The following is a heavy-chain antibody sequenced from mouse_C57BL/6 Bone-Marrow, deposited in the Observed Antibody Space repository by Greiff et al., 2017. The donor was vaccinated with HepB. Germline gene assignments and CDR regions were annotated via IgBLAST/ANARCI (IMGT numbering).Heavy chain of an antibody. CDR2: ISDGGSYT. CDR1: GFTFSSYA. V-gene: IGHV5-4*01. D-gene: IGHD1-1*01. J-gene: IGHJ3*01. Sequence: EVQVVESGGGLLKPGGSLKLSCAASGFTFSSYAMSWVRQTPEKRLEWVATISDGGSYTYYPDNVKGRFTISRDNAKNNLYLQMSHLKSEDTAMYYCARAPYGSSEAWFAYWGQGTLVTVSA. CDR3: ARAPYGSSEAWFAY.